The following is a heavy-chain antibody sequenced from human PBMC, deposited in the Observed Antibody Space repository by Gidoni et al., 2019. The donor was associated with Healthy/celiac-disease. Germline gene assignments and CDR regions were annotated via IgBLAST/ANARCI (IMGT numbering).Heavy chain of an antibody. CDR3: ARASHCSGGSCYRGDWFDP. CDR1: GYSLSSGYS. D-gene: IGHD2-15*01. V-gene: IGHV4-38-2*02. Sequence: QVQLQASGPGLVKPSEPLSLTCPVSGYSLSSGYSWGWIRQPPGKGREWIGSIYHRGSTYYNPSLKSRVTISVDTSKNQFSLKLSSVTAADTAVYYCARASHCSGGSCYRGDWFDPWGQGTLVTVSS. CDR2: IYHRGST. J-gene: IGHJ5*02.